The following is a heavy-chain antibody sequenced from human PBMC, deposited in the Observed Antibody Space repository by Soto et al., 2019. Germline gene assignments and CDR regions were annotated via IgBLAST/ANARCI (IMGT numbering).Heavy chain of an antibody. CDR3: ARVMRFLEWLPPYYYYMDV. J-gene: IGHJ6*03. CDR1: GGSFSGYY. Sequence: SETLSLTCAVYGGSFSGYYWSWIRQPPGKGLEWIGEINHSGSTNYNPSLKSRVTISVDTSKNQFSLKLSSVTAADTAVYYCARVMRFLEWLPPYYYYMDVWGKGTTVTVSS. CDR2: INHSGST. D-gene: IGHD3-3*01. V-gene: IGHV4-34*01.